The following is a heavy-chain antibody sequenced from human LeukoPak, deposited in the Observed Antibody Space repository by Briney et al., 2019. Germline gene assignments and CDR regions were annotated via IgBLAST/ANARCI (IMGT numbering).Heavy chain of an antibody. CDR3: AREYSSSSGRTFDY. CDR1: GGSLSRYY. Sequence: SETLSLTCTVSGGSLSRYYWNWIRQPAGKGLEWIGRISTTGSTNYNPSVKSRLTMSVDTSKNQFSLRLSSVSAADTAVYYCAREYSSSSGRTFDYWGQGTLVTVSS. V-gene: IGHV4-4*07. CDR2: ISTTGST. J-gene: IGHJ4*02. D-gene: IGHD6-6*01.